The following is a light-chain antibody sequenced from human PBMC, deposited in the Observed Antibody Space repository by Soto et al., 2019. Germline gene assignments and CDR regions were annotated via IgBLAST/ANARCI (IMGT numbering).Light chain of an antibody. Sequence: ETEMTQSPATLSVSPGERAILSCRASQSVSGNLAWYQQKPGQAPRLLIYAASSRAAGIPPRFSGSGSGTEFTLTISSLQSEDFAVYYCEQYNNWAPYTFGQGTKLEIK. V-gene: IGKV3-15*01. CDR1: QSVSGN. CDR3: EQYNNWAPYT. J-gene: IGKJ2*01. CDR2: AAS.